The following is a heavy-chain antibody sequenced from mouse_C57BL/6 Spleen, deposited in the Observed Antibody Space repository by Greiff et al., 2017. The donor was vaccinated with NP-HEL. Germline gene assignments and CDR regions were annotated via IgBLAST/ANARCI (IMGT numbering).Heavy chain of an antibody. J-gene: IGHJ2*01. D-gene: IGHD3-3*01. CDR3: ARRDEGFDD. Sequence: VQLQQSGPELVKPGASVKISCKASGYTFTDYYMNWVKQSHGKSLEWIGDINPNNGGTSYNQKFKGKATLTVDKSSSTAYMELRSLTSEDSAVYYCARRDEGFDDWGQGTTLTVSS. V-gene: IGHV1-26*01. CDR2: INPNNGGT. CDR1: GYTFTDYY.